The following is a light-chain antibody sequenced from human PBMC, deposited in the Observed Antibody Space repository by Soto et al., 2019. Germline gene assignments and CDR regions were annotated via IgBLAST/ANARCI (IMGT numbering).Light chain of an antibody. V-gene: IGKV3D-20*02. CDR2: DAS. CDR1: QKISSSD. J-gene: IGKJ4*01. Sequence: QKISSSDLAWYQQKPGQAPRLLIYDASSRPTGIPDRFSGGGPGTAFTLTLRTLEPDYFAVPYCQRLSTSALTFGGGTKV. CDR3: QRLSTSALT.